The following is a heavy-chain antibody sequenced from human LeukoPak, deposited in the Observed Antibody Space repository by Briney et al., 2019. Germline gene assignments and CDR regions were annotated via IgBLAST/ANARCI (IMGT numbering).Heavy chain of an antibody. CDR1: GGSISGYY. CDR3: ARVPRSYYYYYYMDV. J-gene: IGHJ6*03. V-gene: IGHV4-59*01. Sequence: SETLSLTCTVSGGSISGYYWSWIWQPPGKGLEWLGYIYYSGSSNYNPSLKSRVTMSADTSKNQFSLKLSSVTAADTAVYYCARVPRSYYYYYYMDVWGKGTTVTVSS. CDR2: IYYSGSS.